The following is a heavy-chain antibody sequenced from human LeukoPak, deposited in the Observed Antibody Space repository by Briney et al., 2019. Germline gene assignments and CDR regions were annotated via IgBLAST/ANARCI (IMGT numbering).Heavy chain of an antibody. V-gene: IGHV4-34*01. CDR2: INDRGGT. Sequence: PSETLSLTCGVDGGSTSGYYWNWIRQFPGKGLEWIGGINDRGGTNYNPSLKSRVTISVDTSKNQFSLKLTSVTAADTAVYYCARGYSGNSQWGQGTLVIVSS. CDR3: ARGYSGNSQ. J-gene: IGHJ4*02. CDR1: GGSTSGYY. D-gene: IGHD4-23*01.